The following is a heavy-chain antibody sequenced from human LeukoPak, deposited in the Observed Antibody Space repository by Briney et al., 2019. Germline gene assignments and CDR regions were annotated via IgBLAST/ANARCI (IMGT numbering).Heavy chain of an antibody. Sequence: SETLSLTCSVSNGAVKNYYWTWIRQPPGLGLEWIGNFLYSGTTTYRASLDSRLIISVDNSKNTVSLRLFSVSAADTAVYYCATLVYSGSRYHFDTWGQGTLVTVSS. V-gene: IGHV4-59*02. CDR1: NGAVKNYY. CDR2: FLYSGTT. CDR3: ATLVYSGSRYHFDT. J-gene: IGHJ4*02. D-gene: IGHD1-26*01.